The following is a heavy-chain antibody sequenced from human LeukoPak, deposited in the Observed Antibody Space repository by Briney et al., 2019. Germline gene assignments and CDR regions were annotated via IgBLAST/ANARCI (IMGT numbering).Heavy chain of an antibody. Sequence: GGSLRLSCTASKFTFSHYGMQWVRQAPGKGLEWVAVISSDGSIKVYADSVKGRFTLSRDNSINTVDLQMNSLRAEDTALYYCAKALIAAAGMGAFDIWGQGTMVTVSS. CDR2: ISSDGSIK. J-gene: IGHJ3*02. CDR1: KFTFSHYG. V-gene: IGHV3-30*18. CDR3: AKALIAAAGMGAFDI. D-gene: IGHD6-13*01.